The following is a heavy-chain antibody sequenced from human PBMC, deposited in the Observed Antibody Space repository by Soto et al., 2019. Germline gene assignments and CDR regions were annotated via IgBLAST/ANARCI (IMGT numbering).Heavy chain of an antibody. D-gene: IGHD2-21*02. CDR1: GGSISSGGYY. CDR2: IYYSGST. V-gene: IGHV4-31*03. J-gene: IGHJ4*02. CDR3: ARTLVSYCGGDCHRNVPGFDY. Sequence: SETLFLTCTVSGGSISSGGYYWSWIRQHPGKGLEWIGYIYYSGSTYYNPSLKSRVTISVDTSKNQFSLKLSSVTAADTAVYYCARTLVSYCGGDCHRNVPGFDYWGQGTLVTVSS.